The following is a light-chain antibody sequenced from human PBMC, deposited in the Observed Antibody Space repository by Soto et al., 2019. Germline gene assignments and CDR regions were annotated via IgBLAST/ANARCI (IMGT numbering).Light chain of an antibody. J-gene: IGKJ4*01. V-gene: IGKV3-20*01. CDR1: QSVSSSY. CDR3: QQYGSSPFT. Sequence: EIVLTQYPGTLSLSPGERATLSCRASQSVSSSYLAWYQQKPGQAPRLLIYGASSRATGIPDRFSGSGSGTDFTLTISELEPEDFAVYYCQQYGSSPFTFGGGTKVEIK. CDR2: GAS.